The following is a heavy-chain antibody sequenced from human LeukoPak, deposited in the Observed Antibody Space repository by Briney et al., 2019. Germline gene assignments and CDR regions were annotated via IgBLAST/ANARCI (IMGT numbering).Heavy chain of an antibody. D-gene: IGHD3-10*02. Sequence: PSETLSLTCTVSGGSISPYYWSWIRQPPGKGREWLGYIYYSGNTDYNPSLKSRVAISVATSKNQFSLKLSSVTAADTAVYYCARSSGTTMFIDYWGQGTLVTVSS. CDR1: GGSISPYY. J-gene: IGHJ4*02. CDR3: ARSSGTTMFIDY. CDR2: IYYSGNT. V-gene: IGHV4-59*01.